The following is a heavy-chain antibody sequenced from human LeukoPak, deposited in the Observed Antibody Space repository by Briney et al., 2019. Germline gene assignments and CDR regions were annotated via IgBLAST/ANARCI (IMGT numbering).Heavy chain of an antibody. CDR2: IYYSGST. J-gene: IGHJ4*02. D-gene: IGHD3-22*01. Sequence: SETLSLTCTVSGGSISSYYWSWIRQPPGKGLEWIGYIYYSGSTNYNPSLKSRVTISVDTSKNQFSLELSSVTAADTAVYYCARLGYCYDSSGYLFDYWGQGTLVTVSS. CDR1: GGSISSYY. CDR3: ARLGYCYDSSGYLFDY. V-gene: IGHV4-59*08.